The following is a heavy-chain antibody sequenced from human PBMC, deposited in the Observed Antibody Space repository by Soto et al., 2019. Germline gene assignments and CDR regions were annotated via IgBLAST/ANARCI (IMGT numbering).Heavy chain of an antibody. J-gene: IGHJ5*02. V-gene: IGHV3-48*02. CDR1: GFTFSSYS. CDR2: ISSSSSTI. Sequence: EVQLVESGGGLVQPGGSLRLSCAASGFTFSSYSMNWVRQAPGKGLEWVSYISSSSSTIYYADSVKGRFTISRDNAKNSLYLQMNGLRDEDTAVYYCAREAGPYNWFDPWGQGTLVTVSS. CDR3: AREAGPYNWFDP.